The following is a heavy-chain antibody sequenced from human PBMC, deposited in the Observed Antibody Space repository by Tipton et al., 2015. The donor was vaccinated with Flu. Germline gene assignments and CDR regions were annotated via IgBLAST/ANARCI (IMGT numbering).Heavy chain of an antibody. CDR2: IYYSGIT. CDR3: ARLSSNWYHQLDN. V-gene: IGHV4-39*07. D-gene: IGHD6-13*01. Sequence: TLSLTCTVSDGSISSSNYYWGWIRQPPGMGLEWIGIIYYSGITSYNPSLKSRVTISEDTSKNQFSLTLNSVTAADAAVYYCARLSSNWYHQLDNWGQGTLVTVSS. J-gene: IGHJ4*02. CDR1: DGSISSSNYY.